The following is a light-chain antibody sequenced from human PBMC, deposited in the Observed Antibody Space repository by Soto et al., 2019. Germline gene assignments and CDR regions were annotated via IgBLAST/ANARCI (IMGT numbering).Light chain of an antibody. V-gene: IGLV2-23*01. CDR1: SSDVGSYNL. CDR2: EGS. J-gene: IGLJ2*01. CDR3: CSYAACSTCSVV. Sequence: QSALTQPASVSGSPGQSITISCTGTSSDVGSYNLVSWYQQHPGKAPKLMIYEGSKRPSGVSNRFSGSNSGNTASLTISGLQAVDDAEDSGCSYAACSTCSVVFGGGTQLTVL.